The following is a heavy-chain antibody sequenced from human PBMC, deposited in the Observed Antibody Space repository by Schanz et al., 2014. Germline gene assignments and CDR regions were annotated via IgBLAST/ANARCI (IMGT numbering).Heavy chain of an antibody. Sequence: QVQLVQSGAEVKMPGASVKVSCKASGYTFTGYSMHWVRQAPGQGLEWMGWIGGSDGNTNFAQKFQGRVTMTTDTSTSTVYMELRSLTSDDSAVYYCARDRDQWDGNYLDYWGQGTLVTVSS. V-gene: IGHV1-18*04. CDR2: IGGSDGNT. CDR1: GYTFTGYS. J-gene: IGHJ4*02. CDR3: ARDRDQWDGNYLDY. D-gene: IGHD1-26*01.